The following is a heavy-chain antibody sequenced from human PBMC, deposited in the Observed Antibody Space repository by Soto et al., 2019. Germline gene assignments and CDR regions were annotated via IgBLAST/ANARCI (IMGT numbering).Heavy chain of an antibody. CDR3: ARRERAAGTDWWFDP. CDR2: IYNSGST. J-gene: IGHJ5*02. CDR1: GGSISSSSFH. V-gene: IGHV4-39*01. D-gene: IGHD6-13*01. Sequence: SETLSLTCTVSGGSISSSSFHWGWIRQPPGKGLEWIGSIYNSGSTYYSPSLKNRVNISVDTSKNQFSLKLSSVTAADTAVYYCARRERAAGTDWWFDPWGQGTLVT.